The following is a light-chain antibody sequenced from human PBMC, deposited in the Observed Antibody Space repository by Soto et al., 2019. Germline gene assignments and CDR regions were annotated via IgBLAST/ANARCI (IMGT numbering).Light chain of an antibody. CDR3: QSYDSSLNV. Sequence: NFMLTQPHSVSESPGKTVTISCTGSSGSIASNYVQWYQQRPGSAPTTVIYEDNQRPSGVPERFSGSIDSSSNSASLTISGLKTEDEADYYCQSYDSSLNVFGSGTQLTVL. J-gene: IGLJ6*01. CDR1: SGSIASNY. V-gene: IGLV6-57*02. CDR2: EDN.